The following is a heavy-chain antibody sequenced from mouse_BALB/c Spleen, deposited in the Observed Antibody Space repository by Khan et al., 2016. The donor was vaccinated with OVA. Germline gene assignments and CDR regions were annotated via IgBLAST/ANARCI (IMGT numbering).Heavy chain of an antibody. D-gene: IGHD2-2*01. V-gene: IGHV1-18*01. J-gene: IGHJ3*01. CDR1: GYPFTDYS. Sequence: VRLQQSGPELVKPGASVKIPCKASGYPFTDYSMAWVKQSHGRGLEWIGDIFPINGDTVYNQKFKGKATLTVDKSSSTAFLELRSLTSEDTAVYYCARHGYGGFAFWGQGTLVTVSA. CDR3: ARHGYGGFAF. CDR2: IFPINGDT.